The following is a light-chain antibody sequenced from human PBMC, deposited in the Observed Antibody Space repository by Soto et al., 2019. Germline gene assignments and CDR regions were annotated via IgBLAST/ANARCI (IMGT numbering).Light chain of an antibody. CDR1: QSVSIY. J-gene: IGKJ1*01. CDR2: DAS. Sequence: ERVLTQFAAALSLSPGERATLSCRASQSVSIYLAWYQQKPGQAPRLLIYDASDRATGIPARFSGSGSGTDFTLTISSLEPEDFAFYYCQQRSNWPATFRQGTKVDI. V-gene: IGKV3-11*01. CDR3: QQRSNWPAT.